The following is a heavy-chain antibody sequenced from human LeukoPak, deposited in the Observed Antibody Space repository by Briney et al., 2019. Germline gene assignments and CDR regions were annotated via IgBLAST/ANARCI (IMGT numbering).Heavy chain of an antibody. Sequence: SETLSLTCTVSGGSVRSGSYYWSWIRQPPGKGLEWIGYIYYSGSTNYNPSLRSRVTISVDTSKNQFSLRQSSVTAADTAVYYCARQRGYHYDSATNRFSDLWGQGTLVTVSS. J-gene: IGHJ5*02. CDR2: IYYSGST. D-gene: IGHD3-22*01. CDR1: GGSVRSGSYY. V-gene: IGHV4-61*01. CDR3: ARQRGYHYDSATNRFSDL.